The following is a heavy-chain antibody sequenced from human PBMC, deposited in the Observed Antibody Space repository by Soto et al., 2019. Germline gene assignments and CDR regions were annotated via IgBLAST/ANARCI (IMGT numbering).Heavy chain of an antibody. CDR1: GFNFSGFY. J-gene: IGHJ6*02. CDR3: ARSTYSLEGDGQHYYYGMDL. D-gene: IGHD2-15*01. V-gene: IGHV1-2*02. Sequence: VYCQASGFNFSGFYLQWVRHATGQGLEWMGWIKPNTDDTGYAQKFQGRVTLTWDTSSSAGYMDLSRLRSDDTAVYYCARSTYSLEGDGQHYYYGMDLWGLGTMVTVSS. CDR2: IKPNTDDT.